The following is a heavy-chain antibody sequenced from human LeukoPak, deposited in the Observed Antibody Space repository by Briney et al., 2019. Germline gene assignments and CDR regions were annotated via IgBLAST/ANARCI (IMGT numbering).Heavy chain of an antibody. CDR3: ASTGGY. J-gene: IGHJ4*02. V-gene: IGHV4-61*02. Sequence: NPSQTLSLTCTVSGGSISSGSYYWSWIRQPAGKGLEWIGRIYTSGSTNYNPSLKSRVTISVDTSKNQFSLKLSSVTAADTAVYYCASTGGYWGQGTLVTVSS. CDR2: IYTSGST. D-gene: IGHD1-14*01. CDR1: GGSISSGSYY.